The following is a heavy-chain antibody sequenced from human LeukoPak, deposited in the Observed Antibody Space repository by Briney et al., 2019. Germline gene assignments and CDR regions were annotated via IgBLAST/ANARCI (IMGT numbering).Heavy chain of an antibody. CDR2: ISTSSSYI. Sequence: AGGSLRLSCAASGFTFSSYSMHWVRQAPGKGLEWVSSISTSSSYIYYGDSVKGRFTISRDNAKKSLYVQMNSLRAEDTAVYYCARGSRFGVVGRDAFDIWGQGTMVTVSS. V-gene: IGHV3-21*01. D-gene: IGHD3-3*01. CDR3: ARGSRFGVVGRDAFDI. J-gene: IGHJ3*02. CDR1: GFTFSSYS.